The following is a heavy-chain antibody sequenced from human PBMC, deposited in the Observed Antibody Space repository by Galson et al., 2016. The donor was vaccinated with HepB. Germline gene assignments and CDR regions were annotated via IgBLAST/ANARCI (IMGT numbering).Heavy chain of an antibody. D-gene: IGHD4-17*01. CDR3: ASGTTMTPDYFDY. Sequence: SLRLSCAASGFTFNSYGMHWVRQAPGKGLEWVALVWYDEINKFYRDSVKGRFTISRDNSKNTLYLQMNNLRAEDPAVYYCASGTTMTPDYFDYWGQGTLVTVSS. V-gene: IGHV3-33*01. J-gene: IGHJ4*02. CDR1: GFTFNSYG. CDR2: VWYDEINK.